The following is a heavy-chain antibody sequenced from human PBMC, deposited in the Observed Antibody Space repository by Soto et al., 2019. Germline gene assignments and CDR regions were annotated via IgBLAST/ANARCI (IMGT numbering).Heavy chain of an antibody. D-gene: IGHD1-26*01. CDR3: AGEKLGATFVS. V-gene: IGHV1-69*02. Sequence: QVQLVQSGAEVRKPGSSVKVSCKTSGGTFSSHIFSWVRQAPGQGLEWMGRIIPFSDITNYAQKFQGRLTITADKSTTTVYMELSSLRSEDTAVYFCAGEKLGATFVSWGQGTLVTVSS. CDR1: GGTFSSHI. CDR2: IIPFSDIT. J-gene: IGHJ4*02.